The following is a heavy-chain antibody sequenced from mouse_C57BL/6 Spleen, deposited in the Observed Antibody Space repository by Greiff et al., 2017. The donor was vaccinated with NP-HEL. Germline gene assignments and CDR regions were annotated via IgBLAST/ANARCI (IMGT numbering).Heavy chain of an antibody. J-gene: IGHJ2*01. Sequence: QVQLQQSGAELVRPGASVTLSCKASGYTFTDYEMHWVKQTPVHGLEWIGAIDPETGGTAYNQKFKGKAILTADKSSSTAYMELRSLTSEDSAVYYCTRGALPRFDYWGQGTTLTVSS. V-gene: IGHV1-15*01. CDR2: IDPETGGT. D-gene: IGHD5-5*01. CDR1: GYTFTDYE. CDR3: TRGALPRFDY.